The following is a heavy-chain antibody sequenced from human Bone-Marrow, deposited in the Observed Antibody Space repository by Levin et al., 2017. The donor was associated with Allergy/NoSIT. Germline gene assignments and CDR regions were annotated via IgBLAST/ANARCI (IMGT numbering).Heavy chain of an antibody. CDR1: GGSFSGYY. Sequence: PSETLSLTCAVYGGSFSGYYWSWIRQPPGKGLEWIGEINHSGSTNYNPSLKSRVTISVDTSKNQFSLKLSSVTAADTAVYYCARGWRRYSSSWMKYAEYFQHWGQGTLVTVSS. CDR3: ARGWRRYSSSWMKYAEYFQH. J-gene: IGHJ1*01. CDR2: INHSGST. V-gene: IGHV4-34*01. D-gene: IGHD6-13*01.